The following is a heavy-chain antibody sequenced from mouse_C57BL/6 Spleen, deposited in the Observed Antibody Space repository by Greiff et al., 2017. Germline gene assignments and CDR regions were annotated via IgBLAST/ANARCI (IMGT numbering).Heavy chain of an antibody. V-gene: IGHV3-6*01. Sequence: EVQLQQSGPGLVKPSQSLSLTCSVTGYSITSGYYWNWIRQFPGNKLEWMGYISYDGSNNYNPSLKNRISITRDTSKNQFFLKLNSVTTEDTATYYCARDGGSSFLYYAMDYWGQGTSVTVSS. J-gene: IGHJ4*01. CDR3: ARDGGSSFLYYAMDY. CDR1: GYSITSGYY. CDR2: ISYDGSN.